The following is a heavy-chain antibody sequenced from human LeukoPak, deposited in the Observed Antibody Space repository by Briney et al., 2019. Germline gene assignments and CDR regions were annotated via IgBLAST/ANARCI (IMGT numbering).Heavy chain of an antibody. Sequence: GGSLRLSCAVSGITLSNYGMSWVRQAPGKGLEWVADISDSGGRTNYADSVKGRFTIPRDNPKNTLYLQMNSLRAEDTAVYFCAKRGVVIRVILVGFHKEAYYFDSWGQGALVTVSS. V-gene: IGHV3-23*01. J-gene: IGHJ4*02. CDR3: AKRGVVIRVILVGFHKEAYYFDS. CDR2: ISDSGGRT. CDR1: GITLSNYG. D-gene: IGHD3-22*01.